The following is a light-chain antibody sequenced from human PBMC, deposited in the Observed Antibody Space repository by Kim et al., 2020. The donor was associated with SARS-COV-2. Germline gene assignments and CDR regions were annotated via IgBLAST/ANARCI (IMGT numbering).Light chain of an antibody. CDR3: LQHNTCPVT. V-gene: IGKV1-17*01. CDR2: GAS. CDR1: QDIRND. Sequence: TSVGDRDTSTCRSSQDIRNDLGWYQQNPGGAPKRLMCGASGLQSGVPSRFSGSGSGTEFTLTINSLQPEDFATYFCLQHNTCPVTLGQGTRLEIK. J-gene: IGKJ5*01.